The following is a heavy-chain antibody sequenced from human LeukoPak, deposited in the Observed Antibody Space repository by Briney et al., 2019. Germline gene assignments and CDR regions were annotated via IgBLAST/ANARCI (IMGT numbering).Heavy chain of an antibody. CDR1: GGSISSGGYY. D-gene: IGHD6-19*01. CDR2: IYYSGST. CDR3: ARPRLGAVAGRARAFDI. Sequence: SETLSLTCTVSGGSISSGGYYWSWIRQHPGKGLEWIGYIYYSGSTYYNPSLKSRVTISVDTSKNQLSLKLSSVTAADTAVYYCARPRLGAVAGRARAFDIWGQGTMVTVSS. V-gene: IGHV4-31*03. J-gene: IGHJ3*02.